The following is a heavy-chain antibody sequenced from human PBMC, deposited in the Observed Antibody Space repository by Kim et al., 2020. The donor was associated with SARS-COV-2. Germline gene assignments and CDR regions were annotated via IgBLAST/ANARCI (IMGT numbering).Heavy chain of an antibody. CDR3: ARANVVVAATPPAS. D-gene: IGHD2-15*01. J-gene: IGHJ5*02. Sequence: GGSLRLSCAASGFTFSDYYMSWIRQAPGKGLEWVSYISSSGSTIYYADSVKGRFTISRDNAKNSLYLQMNSLRAEDTAVYYCARANVVVAATPPASWGQGTLVTVSS. CDR1: GFTFSDYY. V-gene: IGHV3-11*01. CDR2: ISSSGSTI.